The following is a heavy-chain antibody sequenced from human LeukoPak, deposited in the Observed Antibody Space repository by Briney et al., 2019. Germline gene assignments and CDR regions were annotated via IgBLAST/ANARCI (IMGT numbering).Heavy chain of an antibody. D-gene: IGHD1-26*01. CDR2: INPSSGGT. V-gene: IGHV1-2*02. J-gene: IGHJ3*02. CDR1: GYTFSDYY. Sequence: ASVKVSCKTSGYTFSDYYLHWVRQAPGQGLEWMGWINPSSGGTKNAQKFQGRVTMTRDTSISTGYMELGRLRSDDTAVYYCARPIRGSYVEDVFDIWGQGTMVTVSA. CDR3: ARPIRGSYVEDVFDI.